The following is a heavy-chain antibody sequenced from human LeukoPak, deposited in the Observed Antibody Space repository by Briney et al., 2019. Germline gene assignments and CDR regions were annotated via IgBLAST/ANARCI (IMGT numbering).Heavy chain of an antibody. J-gene: IGHJ4*02. D-gene: IGHD5-12*01. V-gene: IGHV3-23*01. Sequence: GGALRLSCAASGFTFSTYAMSWVRQAPGKGLEWVSAVRGSGSDTYYADSVKGRFSISRDNSKNTLHLQMNSLRAEDTAIYYCAKTSRVNSAYDSPFDYWGQGTLVTVSS. CDR2: VRGSGSDT. CDR3: AKTSRVNSAYDSPFDY. CDR1: GFTFSTYA.